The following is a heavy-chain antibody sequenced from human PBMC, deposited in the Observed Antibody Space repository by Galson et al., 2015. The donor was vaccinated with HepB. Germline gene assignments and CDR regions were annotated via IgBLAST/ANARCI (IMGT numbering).Heavy chain of an antibody. J-gene: IGHJ4*02. V-gene: IGHV3-21*06. CDR1: GFDFGRTT. CDR3: VREGGYDYFWGTYSGAYFES. D-gene: IGHD3-16*01. Sequence: SLRLSCAASGFDFGRTTMNWVRQTPGKGLEWVSSITRTSNSINYADSVKGRFTVSRDNSKNFLYLQMSSLRVEDTAVYYCVREGGYDYFWGTYSGAYFESWGQGARVTVS. CDR2: ITRTSNSI.